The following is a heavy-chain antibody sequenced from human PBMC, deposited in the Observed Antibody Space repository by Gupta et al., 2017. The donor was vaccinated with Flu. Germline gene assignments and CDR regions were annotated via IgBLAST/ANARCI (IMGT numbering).Heavy chain of an antibody. CDR2: IYYSGST. J-gene: IGHJ4*02. CDR3: ARLVAARPMCYFDY. V-gene: IGHV4-39*01. CDR1: GGSISSSSYY. D-gene: IGHD6-6*01. Sequence: QLQLQESGPGLVKPSETLSLTCTVSGGSISSSSYYWGWIRQPPGKGLEWIGSIYYSGSTYYNPSLKSRVTISVDTSKNQFSLKLSSVTAADTAVYYCARLVAARPMCYFDYWGQGTLVTVSS.